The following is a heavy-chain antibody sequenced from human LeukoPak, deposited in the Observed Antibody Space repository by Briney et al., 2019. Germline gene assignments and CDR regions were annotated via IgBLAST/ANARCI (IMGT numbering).Heavy chain of an antibody. CDR2: IYTSGST. CDR1: GGSISSYY. CDR3: ARARDDYYASGSPPLDWFDP. J-gene: IGHJ5*02. V-gene: IGHV4-4*07. D-gene: IGHD3-10*01. Sequence: SETLSLTCTVSGGSISSYYWSWIRQPAGKGLEWIGRIYTSGSTNYNPSLKSRVTMSVDTSKNQFSLKLSSVTAADTAVYYCARARDDYYASGSPPLDWFDPWGQGTLVTVSA.